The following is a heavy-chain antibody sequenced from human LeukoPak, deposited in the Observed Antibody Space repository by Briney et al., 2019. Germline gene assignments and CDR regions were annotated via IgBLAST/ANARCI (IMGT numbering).Heavy chain of an antibody. Sequence: TSETLSLTCTVSGYSISSGYYWSWIRQPPGKGLEWIGEINHSGSTNYNPSLKSRVTISVDTSKNQFSLKLSSVTAADTAVYYCARYSSAWYVVDYWGQGTLVTVSS. CDR1: GYSISSGYY. D-gene: IGHD6-19*01. CDR2: INHSGST. J-gene: IGHJ4*02. V-gene: IGHV4-38-2*02. CDR3: ARYSSAWYVVDY.